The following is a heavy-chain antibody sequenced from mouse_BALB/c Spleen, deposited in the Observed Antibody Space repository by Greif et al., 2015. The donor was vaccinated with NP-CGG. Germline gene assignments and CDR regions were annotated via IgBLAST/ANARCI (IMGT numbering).Heavy chain of an antibody. D-gene: IGHD2-1*01. CDR1: GFTFSSYT. CDR2: ISNGGGST. CDR3: ARHGNYDYAMDY. V-gene: IGHV5-12-2*01. J-gene: IGHJ4*01. Sequence: VQGVESGGGLVQPGGSLKLSCAASGFTFSSYTMSWVRQTPEKRLEWVAYISNGGGSTYYPDTVKGRFTISRDNAKNTLYLHMSRLKSEDTAMYYCARHGNYDYAMDYWGQGTSVTVSS.